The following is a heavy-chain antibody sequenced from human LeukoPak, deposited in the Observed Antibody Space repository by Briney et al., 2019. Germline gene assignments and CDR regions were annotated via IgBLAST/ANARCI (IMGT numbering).Heavy chain of an antibody. CDR3: ARDEGDYYDSSGYLYNWFDP. CDR2: ISAYNGNT. J-gene: IGHJ5*02. CDR1: GYTFTSYG. Sequence: GASVKVSCKASGYTFTSYGISWVRQAPGQGLEWMGWISAYNGNTNYAQKLQGRVTMTTDTSTSTAYMELRSLRSDDTAVYYCARDEGDYYDSSGYLYNWFDPWSQGTLVTVSS. V-gene: IGHV1-18*01. D-gene: IGHD3-22*01.